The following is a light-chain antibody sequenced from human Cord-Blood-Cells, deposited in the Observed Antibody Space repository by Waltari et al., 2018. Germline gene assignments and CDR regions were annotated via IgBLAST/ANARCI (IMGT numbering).Light chain of an antibody. CDR1: SSNIGSNY. J-gene: IGLJ3*02. CDR2: RNN. Sequence: QSVLTQPPSASGTPGQRLTISCSGSSSNIGSNYVYSYQQLPGTAPKLLIYRNNQRPSGVPDRFSGSKSGTSASLAISGLRSEDEADYYCAAWDDSLSGRVFGGGTKLTVL. V-gene: IGLV1-47*01. CDR3: AAWDDSLSGRV.